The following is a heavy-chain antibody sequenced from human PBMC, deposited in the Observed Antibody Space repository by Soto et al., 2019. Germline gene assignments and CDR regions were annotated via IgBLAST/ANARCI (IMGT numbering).Heavy chain of an antibody. V-gene: IGHV3-30*03. Sequence: QVQLVESGGGVVQPAKSLRLSCAASGFTFSSYAMHWARQAPGKGLEWVTVISIRGGDEYYAESVRGRFTISRDDSKNTLYLQTDSLRVEDTAVDYCARGTIVARQHLDYWGQGTLVTVSS. CDR3: ARGTIVARQHLDY. CDR1: GFTFSSYA. J-gene: IGHJ4*02. CDR2: ISIRGGDE. D-gene: IGHD6-6*01.